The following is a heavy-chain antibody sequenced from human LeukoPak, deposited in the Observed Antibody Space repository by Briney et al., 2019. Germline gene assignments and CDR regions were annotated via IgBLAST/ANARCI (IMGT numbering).Heavy chain of an antibody. CDR1: GYTFTSYD. Sequence: GASVKDSCKASGYTFTSYDISWVRQAPGQGLGWMGWISTYNGNTNYAQKPQCRVTMTTDTITTTAYMELRSLRSDDTAVYYCARDHSGNWFDPWGQGTLVTVSS. D-gene: IGHD1-26*01. V-gene: IGHV1-18*01. CDR3: ARDHSGNWFDP. J-gene: IGHJ5*02. CDR2: ISTYNGNT.